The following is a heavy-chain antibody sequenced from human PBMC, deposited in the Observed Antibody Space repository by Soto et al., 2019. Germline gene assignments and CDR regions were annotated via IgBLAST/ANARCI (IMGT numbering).Heavy chain of an antibody. CDR2: ISYDGSNK. V-gene: IGHV3-30-3*01. CDR1: GFTFSSYA. Sequence: QVQLVESGGGVVQPGRSLRLSCAASGFTFSSYAMHWVRQAPGKGLEWVAVISYDGSNKYYADSVKGRFTISRDNSKNTLYLQMNSLRAEDTAVYYCARVVSGWYYFDYWGQGTQVTVSS. D-gene: IGHD6-19*01. J-gene: IGHJ4*02. CDR3: ARVVSGWYYFDY.